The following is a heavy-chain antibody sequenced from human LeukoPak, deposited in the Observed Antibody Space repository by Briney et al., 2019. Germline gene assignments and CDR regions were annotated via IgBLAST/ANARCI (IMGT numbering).Heavy chain of an antibody. Sequence: GGSLRLACAASGFTFNTYAISWVRQAPGKGLEWVSFISGSGGSTSYADSVEGRYNISRQRSNSPLHLHMNSLQIEATIVEYCVKETYGGGEYWGQGTLVTVSS. D-gene: IGHD4-23*01. CDR3: VKETYGGGEY. CDR2: ISGSGGST. V-gene: IGHV3-23*01. J-gene: IGHJ4*01. CDR1: GFTFNTYA.